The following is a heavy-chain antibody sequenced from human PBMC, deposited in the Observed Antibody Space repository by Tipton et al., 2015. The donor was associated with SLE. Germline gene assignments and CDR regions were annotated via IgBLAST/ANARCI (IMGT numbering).Heavy chain of an antibody. CDR2: MNQDGNEK. Sequence: SLRLSCVAPGFSFSSYWMSWVRQVPGKGLEWVANMNQDGNEKYYVDSVKGRFTISRDNSKNTLYLQMNSLRAEDTAVYYCAGDCGDGSTLCNWGQGTLVTVSS. CDR3: AGDCGDGSTLCN. CDR1: GFSFSSYW. D-gene: IGHD5/OR15-5a*01. V-gene: IGHV3-7*01. J-gene: IGHJ4*02.